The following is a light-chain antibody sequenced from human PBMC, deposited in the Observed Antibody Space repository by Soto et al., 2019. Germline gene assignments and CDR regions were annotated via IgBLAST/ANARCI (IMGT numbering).Light chain of an antibody. CDR3: HQYSGSPPT. Sequence: DIQMTQSPSTLSASVGDRVTITCRASQSVTVWLAWYQQKPGKAPRLLIYDDSRLESGVPSRFSGSASGTEFTLTIRSLQPDDFATYYCHQYSGSPPTFGQGTKVEF. CDR2: DDS. V-gene: IGKV1-5*01. J-gene: IGKJ1*01. CDR1: QSVTVW.